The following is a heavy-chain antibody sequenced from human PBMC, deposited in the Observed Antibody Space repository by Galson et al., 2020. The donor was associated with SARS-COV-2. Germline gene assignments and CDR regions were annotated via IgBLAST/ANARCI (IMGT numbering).Heavy chain of an antibody. D-gene: IGHD2-15*01. J-gene: IGHJ4*02. Sequence: WISWVRQLPGKGLEWMGRIDPSDSYTNYSPSFQGHVTISVDQSIRTAYLQWSSLKASDIAMYFCARHQDVAATAFDYWGQGTLVTVSS. CDR2: IDPSDSYT. CDR1: W. CDR3: ARHQDVAATAFDY. V-gene: IGHV5-10-1*01.